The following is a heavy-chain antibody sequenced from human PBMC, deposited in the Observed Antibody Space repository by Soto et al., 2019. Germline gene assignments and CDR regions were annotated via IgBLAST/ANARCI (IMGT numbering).Heavy chain of an antibody. D-gene: IGHD3-10*01. V-gene: IGHV3-23*01. CDR1: GFTFSSYA. CDR2: ISGSGGST. Sequence: GGSLRLSCAASGFTFSSYAMSWVRQAPGKGLEWVSAISGSGGSTYYADSVKGRFTISRDNSKNTLYLQMNSPRAEDTAVYYCAKVGLVLGPYGSGYGWGQGTLVTVSS. CDR3: AKVGLVLGPYGSGYG. J-gene: IGHJ4*02.